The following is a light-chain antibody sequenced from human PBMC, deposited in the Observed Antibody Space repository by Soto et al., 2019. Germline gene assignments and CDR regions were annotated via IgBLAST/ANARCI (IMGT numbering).Light chain of an antibody. CDR3: QTWGTGGGV. CDR1: SGHSSYA. Sequence: QPVLTQSPSASASLGASVKLTCTLSSGHSSYAIAWHQQQPEKGPRYLMKLNSDGSHSKGDGIPDRFSGSSSGAERYLTISSLPSEDEADYYCQTWGTGGGVFGGGTKLTVL. J-gene: IGLJ3*02. V-gene: IGLV4-69*01. CDR2: LNSDGSH.